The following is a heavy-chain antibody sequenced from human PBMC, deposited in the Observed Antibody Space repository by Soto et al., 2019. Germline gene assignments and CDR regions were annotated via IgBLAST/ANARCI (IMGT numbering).Heavy chain of an antibody. D-gene: IGHD3-3*01. Sequence: ASVKVSCKASGYTFTSYGISWVRQAPGQGLEWMGWISAYNGNTNYAQKLQGRVTMTTDTSTRTAYMELRSLRSDDTAVYYCARGDTVFGVVIPFYGMDVWGQGTTVTVSS. CDR3: ARGDTVFGVVIPFYGMDV. V-gene: IGHV1-18*04. CDR1: GYTFTSYG. J-gene: IGHJ6*02. CDR2: ISAYNGNT.